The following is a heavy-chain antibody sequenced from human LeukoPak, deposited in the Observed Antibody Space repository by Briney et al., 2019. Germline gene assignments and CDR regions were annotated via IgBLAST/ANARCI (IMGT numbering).Heavy chain of an antibody. J-gene: IGHJ4*02. CDR2: INHSGST. D-gene: IGHD3-22*01. Sequence: SETLSLTCAVYGGSFSGYYWSWIRQPPGKGLEWIGEINHSGSTNYNPSLKSRVTISVDTSKNQFFLKLSSVTAADTAVYYCARGFHDQYYYDSSGYYYFDYWGQGTLVTVSS. V-gene: IGHV4-34*01. CDR1: GGSFSGYY. CDR3: ARGFHDQYYYDSSGYYYFDY.